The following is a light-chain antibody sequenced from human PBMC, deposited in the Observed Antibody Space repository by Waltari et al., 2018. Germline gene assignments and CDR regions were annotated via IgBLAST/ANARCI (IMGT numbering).Light chain of an antibody. CDR1: SSNIGSNT. CDR3: AAWDNTLSGPS. V-gene: IGLV1-44*01. CDR2: RNN. Sequence: QSVVTQPPSASGTPGQRVPISCSGRSSNIGSNTVTWYQQFPGRAPKLLIYRNNQRPSGVPDRFSGSKSGTSASLAISGLQSEDEADYYCAAWDNTLSGPSFGGGTKVTVL. J-gene: IGLJ3*02.